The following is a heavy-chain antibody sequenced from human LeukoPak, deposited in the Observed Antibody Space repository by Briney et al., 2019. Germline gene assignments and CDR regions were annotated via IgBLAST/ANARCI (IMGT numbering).Heavy chain of an antibody. CDR3: ASTLTSGPTGY. CDR1: GFTFSSYA. D-gene: IGHD6-19*01. Sequence: GGSLRLSCAASGFTFSSYAMHWVRQAPGKGLEWVAVISCDGSNKYYADSVKGRFTISRDNSKNTLYLQMNSLRAEDTAVYYCASTLTSGPTGYWGQGTLVTVSS. CDR2: ISCDGSNK. V-gene: IGHV3-30-3*01. J-gene: IGHJ4*02.